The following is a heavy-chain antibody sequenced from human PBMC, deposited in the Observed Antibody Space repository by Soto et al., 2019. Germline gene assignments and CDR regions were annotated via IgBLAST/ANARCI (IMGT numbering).Heavy chain of an antibody. Sequence: QVQLVESGGGVVQPGRSLRLTCAVSGFTFSSNGMHCVRQDPAKGLEWVAPVSYDGSKKYYADSVKGRFTISRDNSEKRLYLRMNSLRAEDTAVYYCARWVGGSMYDNSGKYESWGQGTLVTVSS. CDR1: GFTFSSNG. D-gene: IGHD3-22*01. V-gene: IGHV3-30*03. J-gene: IGHJ5*02. CDR2: VSYDGSKK. CDR3: ARWVGGSMYDNSGKYES.